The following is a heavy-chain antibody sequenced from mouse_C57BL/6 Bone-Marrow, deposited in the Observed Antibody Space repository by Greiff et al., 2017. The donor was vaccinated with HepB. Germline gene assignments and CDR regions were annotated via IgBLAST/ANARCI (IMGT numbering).Heavy chain of an antibody. CDR2: INPNNGGT. V-gene: IGHV1-26*01. CDR3: ARDVAYYFDY. J-gene: IGHJ2*01. CDR1: GYTFTDYY. Sequence: EVQLQQSGPELVKPGASVKISCKASGYTFTDYYMNWVKQSHGKSLEWIRDINPNNGGTSYNQKFKGKATLTVDKSSSTAYMELRSLTSEDSAVYYCARDVAYYFDYWGQGTTLTVSS.